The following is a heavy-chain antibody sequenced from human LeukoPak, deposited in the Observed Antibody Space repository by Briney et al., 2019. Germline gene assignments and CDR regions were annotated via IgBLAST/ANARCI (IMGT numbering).Heavy chain of an antibody. CDR3: AKGGIDTGYYYGMDV. CDR1: GFTFSSYA. V-gene: IGHV3-23*01. J-gene: IGHJ6*02. Sequence: GGSLRLSSAASGFTFSSYAMSWVRQAPGKGLEWVSAISGSGGSTYYADSVKGRFTISRDNSKNTLYLQMNSLRAEDTAVYYCAKGGIDTGYYYGMDVWGQGTTVTVSS. D-gene: IGHD3-10*01. CDR2: ISGSGGST.